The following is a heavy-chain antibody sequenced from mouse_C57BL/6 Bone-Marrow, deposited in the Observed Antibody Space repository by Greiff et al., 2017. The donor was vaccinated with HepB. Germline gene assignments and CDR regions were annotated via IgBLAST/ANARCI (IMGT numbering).Heavy chain of an antibody. D-gene: IGHD2-14*01. J-gene: IGHJ2*01. CDR3: ARDRFDYYFDY. CDR1: GFTFSTSG. V-gene: IGHV5-6*01. Sequence: EVQLQESGGDLVKSGGSLKLSCAASGFTFSTSGMSWVRQTPDKRLEWVATINTGGTYTYYPDSVKGRFTISRDTAKNTLFLQMSSLKSEYTAIYYCARDRFDYYFDYWGQGTTLTVSS. CDR2: INTGGTYT.